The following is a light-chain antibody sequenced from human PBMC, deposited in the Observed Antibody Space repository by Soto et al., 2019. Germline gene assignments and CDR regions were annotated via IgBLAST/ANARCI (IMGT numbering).Light chain of an antibody. V-gene: IGKV3-15*01. CDR2: GAS. J-gene: IGKJ4*01. CDR1: QSISSD. CDR3: QQYNSWPLT. Sequence: EIVLTQSPATLSVSPGKRATLSCRASQSISSDLAWYQQRPGQAPRLLIYGASTRATGIPARFSGSRSGTEFTLTISSLQSEDFAVYYCQQYNSWPLTFGGGTKVDIK.